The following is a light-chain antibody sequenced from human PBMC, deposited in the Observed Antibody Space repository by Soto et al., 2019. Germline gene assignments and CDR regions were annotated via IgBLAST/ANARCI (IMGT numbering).Light chain of an antibody. CDR3: QQYGSSPWT. J-gene: IGKJ1*01. Sequence: EIVLTQSPGTLSLSPGERATLSCRASQSVSSSYLAWYQQKPGQAPRPLIYGASSRAIGIPDRFSGSGSGTDFTLTTRRLEPEDFAVYYCQQYGSSPWTFGQGTKVEIK. V-gene: IGKV3-20*01. CDR1: QSVSSSY. CDR2: GAS.